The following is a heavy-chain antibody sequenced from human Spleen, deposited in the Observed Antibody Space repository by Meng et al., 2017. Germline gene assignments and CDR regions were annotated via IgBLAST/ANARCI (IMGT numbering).Heavy chain of an antibody. CDR1: GGTFSSYA. D-gene: IGHD2-21*02. CDR2: IIPIFGTA. Sequence: QVHLVQSGAEVMKPGSSVKVSCKASGGTFSSYAISLIRQAPGQGLQWIGGIIPIFGTANYAQKFQGRVTITADESTSTAYMELSSLRSEDTAVYYCAGCGGDCYQTVDYFDYWGQGTLVTVSS. J-gene: IGHJ4*02. CDR3: AGCGGDCYQTVDYFDY. V-gene: IGHV1-69*01.